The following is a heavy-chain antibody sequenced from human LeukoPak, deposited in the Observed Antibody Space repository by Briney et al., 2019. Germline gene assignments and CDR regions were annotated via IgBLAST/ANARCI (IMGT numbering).Heavy chain of an antibody. Sequence: PGGSLRLSCAASGFTVSSNYMSWVRQAPGKGLEWGSVIYSGGTTYYADSVKGRFTISRDTSKNTLYLQMNSLRAEDTAVYYCARDPVGAIGYGMDVWGQGTTVTVSS. D-gene: IGHD1-26*01. CDR1: GFTVSSNY. CDR2: IYSGGTT. J-gene: IGHJ6*02. V-gene: IGHV3-66*01. CDR3: ARDPVGAIGYGMDV.